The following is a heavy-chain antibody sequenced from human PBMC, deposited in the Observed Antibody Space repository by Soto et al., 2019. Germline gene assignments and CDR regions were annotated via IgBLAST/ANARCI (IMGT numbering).Heavy chain of an antibody. CDR1: GFTFKDAW. Sequence: EVQLVESGGGLVKPGEYLRLSCTDSGFTFKDAWMNWVRQAPGQGLEWVGRIKSVTAGGATDYDAPVKGRFSVSTDDSEGRVYFQMDSLKTEDTAVYYCTTGEDCGRDCPPRISWAHGTLVTVSS. D-gene: IGHD2-21*02. J-gene: IGHJ5*01. V-gene: IGHV3-15*07. CDR2: IKSVTAGGAT. CDR3: TTGEDCGRDCPPRIS.